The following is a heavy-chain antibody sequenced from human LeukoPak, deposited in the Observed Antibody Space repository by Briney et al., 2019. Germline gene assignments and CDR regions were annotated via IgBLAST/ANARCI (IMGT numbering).Heavy chain of an antibody. CDR3: ARRAGAYSLPYDY. Sequence: PGGSLRLSCAASGFTVSSNYMSWVRQAPGKGLEWVSFIYSDNTHYSDSVKGRFTISRDNSKNTLYLQMNSLRAEDTAVYYCARRAGAYSLPYDYWGQGTLVTVSS. CDR2: IYSDNT. D-gene: IGHD4/OR15-4a*01. J-gene: IGHJ4*02. V-gene: IGHV3-53*01. CDR1: GFTVSSNY.